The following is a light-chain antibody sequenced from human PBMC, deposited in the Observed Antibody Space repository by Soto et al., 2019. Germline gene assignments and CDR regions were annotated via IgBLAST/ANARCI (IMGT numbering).Light chain of an antibody. J-gene: IGLJ3*02. Sequence: QSVLTQPPSVSGAPGQRVTISCTGSSSNIGAGYDVHWYQQLPGTAPKLLINGHSNRPSGVPDRFSASKSGTSASLAITGLQAEDEADYYCQSYDSSLSGLVFGGGTKLTVL. CDR3: QSYDSSLSGLV. CDR2: GHS. V-gene: IGLV1-40*01. CDR1: SSNIGAGYD.